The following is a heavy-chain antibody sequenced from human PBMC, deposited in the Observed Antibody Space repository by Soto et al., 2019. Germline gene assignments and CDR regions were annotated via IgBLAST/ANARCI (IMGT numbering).Heavy chain of an antibody. D-gene: IGHD3-22*01. Sequence: ASVKVSCKTSGGTFSSYSFIWVRQAPGQGLEWMGLINPSGGSTTYAQKFQGRVTMTRDTSTSTVYMDLSSLKSEDTAVYYCARSPYSSGYYYAIDYWGQGTQVTVSS. CDR3: ARSPYSSGYYYAIDY. CDR1: GGTFSSYS. J-gene: IGHJ4*02. V-gene: IGHV1-46*01. CDR2: INPSGGST.